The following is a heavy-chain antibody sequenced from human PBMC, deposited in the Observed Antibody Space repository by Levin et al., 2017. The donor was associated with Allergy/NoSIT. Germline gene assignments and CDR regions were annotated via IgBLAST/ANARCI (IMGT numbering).Heavy chain of an antibody. V-gene: IGHV3-30*18. CDR1: GFTFSSYG. Sequence: PGGSLRLSCAASGFTFSSYGMHWVRQAPGKGLEWVAVISYDGSKKYYADSVKGRFTISRDNSENTMYLQMNSLRAGDTAVYYCAKDSSSWTSNYYFDYWGQGTLVTVSS. CDR3: AKDSSSWTSNYYFDY. CDR2: ISYDGSKK. D-gene: IGHD6-13*01. J-gene: IGHJ4*02.